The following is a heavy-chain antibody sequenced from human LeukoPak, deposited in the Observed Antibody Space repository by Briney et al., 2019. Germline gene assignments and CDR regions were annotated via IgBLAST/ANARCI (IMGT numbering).Heavy chain of an antibody. J-gene: IGHJ4*02. Sequence: PSQTLSLTCTVSGGSISSGGYYWSWIRQPPGKGLEWIGYIYHSGSTYYNPSLKSRVTISVDRSKNQFSLKLSSVTAADTAVYYCASAEFTSGSVDYWGQGTLVTVSS. CDR1: GGSISSGGYY. CDR3: ASAEFTSGSVDY. CDR2: IYHSGST. D-gene: IGHD6-19*01. V-gene: IGHV4-30-2*01.